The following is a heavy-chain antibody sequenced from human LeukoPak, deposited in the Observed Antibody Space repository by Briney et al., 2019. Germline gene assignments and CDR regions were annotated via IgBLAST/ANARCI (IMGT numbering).Heavy chain of an antibody. D-gene: IGHD1-26*01. CDR1: GFIFSDYY. CDR2: ISGSGSTI. J-gene: IGHJ6*03. CDR3: ARGGSPGYQYYKDV. V-gene: IGHV3-11*04. Sequence: GGSLRLSCAASGFIFSDYYMSWIRQAPGKGLEWVSYISGSGSTIYYADSVKGRFTISRDNAKNSLYLQMNSLRAEDTAVYYCARGGSPGYQYYKDVWGKGTTVTVSS.